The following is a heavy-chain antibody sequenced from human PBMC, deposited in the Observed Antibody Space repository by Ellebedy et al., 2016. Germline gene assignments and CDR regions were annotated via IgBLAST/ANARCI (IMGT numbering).Heavy chain of an antibody. J-gene: IGHJ6*02. Sequence: GGSLRLSCAASGFTFSSYSMNWVRQAPGKGLEWVSYISSSRSTIYYADSGKGRFTISRYNAKNSLYVKMNSLRAQDTAVYYCARDPDSSSWYGSGMDVWGQGTTVTVSS. CDR2: ISSSRSTI. V-gene: IGHV3-48*01. CDR1: GFTFSSYS. CDR3: ARDPDSSSWYGSGMDV. D-gene: IGHD6-13*01.